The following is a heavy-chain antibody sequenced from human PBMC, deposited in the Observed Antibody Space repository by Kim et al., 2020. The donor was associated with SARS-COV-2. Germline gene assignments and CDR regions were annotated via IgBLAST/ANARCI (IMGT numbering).Heavy chain of an antibody. Sequence: GGSLRLSCTASGFTFGDYAMSWFRQAPGKGLEWVGFIRSKAYGGTTEYAASVKGRFTISRDDSKSIAYLQMNSLKTEDTAVYYCTSAIGYCSSTSCLPDFDYWGQGTLVTVSS. D-gene: IGHD2-2*01. CDR1: GFTFGDYA. CDR3: TSAIGYCSSTSCLPDFDY. V-gene: IGHV3-49*03. J-gene: IGHJ4*02. CDR2: IRSKAYGGTT.